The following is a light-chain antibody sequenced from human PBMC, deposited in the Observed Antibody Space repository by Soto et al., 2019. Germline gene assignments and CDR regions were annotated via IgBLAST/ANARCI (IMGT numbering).Light chain of an antibody. CDR1: QSLSSY. CDR3: EQRSNWHRT. Sequence: EIVLTQSPATLSLSPGERATLSCRASQSLSSYLAWYQQKPGKAPRLLFYDVSSSATGIPARLSGSWSWTDVTLTISSREPEDCAVYYCEQRSNWHRTFGQGTKVEIK. V-gene: IGKV3-11*01. J-gene: IGKJ1*01. CDR2: DVS.